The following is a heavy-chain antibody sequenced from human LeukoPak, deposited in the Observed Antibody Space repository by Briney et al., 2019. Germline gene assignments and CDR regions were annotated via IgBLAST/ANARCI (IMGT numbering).Heavy chain of an antibody. D-gene: IGHD3-22*01. CDR2: ISIYTVNT. V-gene: IGHV1-18*01. Sequence: ASVTVSCKASGYAFSRYGISWVRQAPGQGLEWMGWISIYTVNTNNAQKLQGRVTMTTDTSTSTAYMELRSLGSEVTDFYYCARVGFDSSGTHRYAFDIWGQGTMVTVSS. J-gene: IGHJ3*02. CDR3: ARVGFDSSGTHRYAFDI. CDR1: GYAFSRYG.